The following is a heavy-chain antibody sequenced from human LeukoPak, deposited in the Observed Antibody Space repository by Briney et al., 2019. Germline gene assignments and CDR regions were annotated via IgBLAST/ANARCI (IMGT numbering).Heavy chain of an antibody. CDR3: ARGSYDSSGYYLIPYYYYYYMDV. CDR1: GGSISSSSYY. CDR2: IYYSGST. V-gene: IGHV4-39*07. Sequence: SETLSLTCTVSGGSISSSSYYWGWIRQPPGKGLEWIGSIYYSGSTYYNPSLKSRVTISVDTSKNQFSLKLSSVTAADSAVYYCARGSYDSSGYYLIPYYYYYYMDVWGKGTTVTVSS. D-gene: IGHD3-22*01. J-gene: IGHJ6*03.